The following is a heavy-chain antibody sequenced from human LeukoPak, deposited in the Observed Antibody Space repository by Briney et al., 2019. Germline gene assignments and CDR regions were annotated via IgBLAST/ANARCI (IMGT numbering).Heavy chain of an antibody. J-gene: IGHJ5*02. CDR2: ISGSGGST. V-gene: IGHV3-23*01. CDR1: GFTFSSYS. CDR3: AKDRSGSYYGGSNWFDP. Sequence: GGSLRLSCAASGFTFSSYSMNWVRQAPGKGLEWVSAISGSGGSTYYADSVKGRFTISRDNSKNTLYLQMNSLRAEDTAVYYCAKDRSGSYYGGSNWFDPWGQGTLVTVSS. D-gene: IGHD1-26*01.